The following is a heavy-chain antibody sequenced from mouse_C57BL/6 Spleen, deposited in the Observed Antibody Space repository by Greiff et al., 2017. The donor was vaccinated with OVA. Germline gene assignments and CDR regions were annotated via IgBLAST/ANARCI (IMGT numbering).Heavy chain of an antibody. CDR1: GFNIKDYY. CDR2: IDPEDGET. D-gene: IGHD1-1*01. Sequence: EVQVVESGAELVKPGASVKLSCTASGFNIKDYYMHWVKQRTEQGLEWIGRIDPEDGETKYAPKFQGKATITADTSSNTAYLQLSSLTSEDTAVYYCARRTVVADYFDYWGQGTTLTVSS. V-gene: IGHV14-2*01. CDR3: ARRTVVADYFDY. J-gene: IGHJ2*01.